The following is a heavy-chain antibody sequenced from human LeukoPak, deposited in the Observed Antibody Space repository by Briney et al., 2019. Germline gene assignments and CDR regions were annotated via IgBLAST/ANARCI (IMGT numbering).Heavy chain of an antibody. J-gene: IGHJ4*02. CDR1: GFTFSSYA. Sequence: GGSLRLSCAASGFTFSSYAMSWVRQAPGKGLEWVSSISSSSSYIYYADSVKGRFTIFRDNAKNSLYLQMNSLRAEDTAVYYCARDGVVVTAIGFDYWGQGTLVTVSS. CDR2: ISSSSSYI. D-gene: IGHD2-21*02. CDR3: ARDGVVVTAIGFDY. V-gene: IGHV3-21*01.